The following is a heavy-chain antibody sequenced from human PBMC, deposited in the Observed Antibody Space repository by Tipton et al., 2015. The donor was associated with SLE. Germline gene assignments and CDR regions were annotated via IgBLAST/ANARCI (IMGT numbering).Heavy chain of an antibody. CDR1: GGSFSGYY. J-gene: IGHJ3*02. CDR3: ARAGGNLDAFDI. CDR2: INHSGST. D-gene: IGHD4-23*01. V-gene: IGHV4-34*01. Sequence: LRLSCAVYGGSFSGYYWSWIRQPPGKGLEWIGEINHSGSTNYNPSLKSRVTISVDTSKNQFSLQLNSVTPEDTAVYYCARAGGNLDAFDIWGQGTMVTVSS.